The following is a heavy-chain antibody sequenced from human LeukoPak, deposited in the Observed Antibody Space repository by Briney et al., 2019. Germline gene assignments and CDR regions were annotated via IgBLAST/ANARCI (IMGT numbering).Heavy chain of an antibody. J-gene: IGHJ3*02. D-gene: IGHD1-26*01. V-gene: IGHV4-38-2*02. CDR1: GYHLSSGYY. CDR3: AKEGMGSEATTADGAFDI. Sequence: MSSETLSLTCAVSGYHLSSGYYWGWLRQPLGKGLQWIGSGFHIGMTYYNPSLKSRVTISLDTSRNEVSLKLNSMTAADTAIYFCAKEGMGSEATTADGAFDIWGQGTTVTVSS. CDR2: GFHIGMT.